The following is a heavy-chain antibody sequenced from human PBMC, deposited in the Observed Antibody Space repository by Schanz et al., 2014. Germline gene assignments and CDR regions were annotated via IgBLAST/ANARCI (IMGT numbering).Heavy chain of an antibody. D-gene: IGHD1-20*01. CDR1: GFTFSEVY. J-gene: IGHJ3*02. CDR3: TTFNNRDALYI. CDR2: IENNANGATT. Sequence: EVRLVESGGCLVEPGGSLRLSCSGSGFTFSEVYMSWVRQAPGKGLEWVGRIENNANGATTDYAAPVKGRFTVSRDDSRNTLYLQMNTLTTDDTALYYCTTFNNRDALYIWGQGTMVSVSS. V-gene: IGHV3-15*04.